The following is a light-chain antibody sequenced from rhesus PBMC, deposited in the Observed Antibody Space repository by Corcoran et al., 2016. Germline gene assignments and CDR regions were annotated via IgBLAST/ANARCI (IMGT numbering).Light chain of an antibody. CDR3: QQYYGYPPT. J-gene: IGKJ4*01. CDR2: GSS. Sequence: DIQMTQSPSALSASVGDRVTISCRASQNIYSNLAWYQQKPGKALKLLIYGSSSLQTGIPSRFSGSGSGTDFTLTISGLKPEDSAAYYCQQYYGYPPTFGGGTKVELK. CDR1: QNIYSN. V-gene: IGKV1-44*03.